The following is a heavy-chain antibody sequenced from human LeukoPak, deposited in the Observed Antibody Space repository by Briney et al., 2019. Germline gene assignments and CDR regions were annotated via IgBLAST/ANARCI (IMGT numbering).Heavy chain of an antibody. J-gene: IGHJ4*02. CDR1: GFTFSSYG. D-gene: IGHD6-6*01. V-gene: IGHV3-33*07. CDR3: ARDLSIGGGDL. Sequence: GGSLRLSCAASGFTFSSYGFYWVRQAPGKGLEWVTLIWHDGTRENYADSVKGRFTISRDNSKSTLYLQMNSLRVEDTAVYYCARDLSIGGGDLGGQGTLVTVSS. CDR2: IWHDGTRE.